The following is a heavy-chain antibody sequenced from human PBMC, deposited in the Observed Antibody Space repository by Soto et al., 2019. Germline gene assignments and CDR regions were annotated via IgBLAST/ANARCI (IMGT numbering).Heavy chain of an antibody. J-gene: IGHJ3*02. Sequence: PGGSLRLSCAASGFTFSSYAMHWVRQAPGKGLEWVAVISYDGSNKYYADSVKGRFTISRDNSKNTLYLQMNSLRAEDTAVYYCARDRRRTIVVVVAARYDAFDIWGQGTMVTVSS. D-gene: IGHD2-15*01. CDR2: ISYDGSNK. CDR1: GFTFSSYA. CDR3: ARDRRRTIVVVVAARYDAFDI. V-gene: IGHV3-30-3*01.